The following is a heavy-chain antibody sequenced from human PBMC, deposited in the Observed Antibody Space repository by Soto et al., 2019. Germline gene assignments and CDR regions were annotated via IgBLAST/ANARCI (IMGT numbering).Heavy chain of an antibody. CDR1: GLSLSNGKLG. V-gene: IGHV2-26*01. D-gene: IGHD2-2*01. CDR3: ARIKDCSRTDCYLASFDP. J-gene: IGHJ5*02. Sequence: QVTLKESGPVLVKPTETLTLTCTVSGLSLSNGKLGVSRIRQPPGKALEWLAHIFSNDDKSYSTSLRSSVTTSKDPSRSKVVLTMTNMDPLYSATYFGARIKDCSRTDCYLASFDPWGQGTLVTVSS. CDR2: IFSNDDK.